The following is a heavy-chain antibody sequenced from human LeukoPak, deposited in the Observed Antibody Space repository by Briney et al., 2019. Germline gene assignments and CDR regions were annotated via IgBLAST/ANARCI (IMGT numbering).Heavy chain of an antibody. CDR1: GFTFSSYW. J-gene: IGHJ4*02. Sequence: GGSLRLSRAASGFTFSSYWMTWVRQAPGKGLEWVANMKFDGSEKYYVDSVKGRFTISRDNAKNSLYLQMNSLRVEDTAVYYCARKGGIPDYWGQGTLVTVSS. D-gene: IGHD1-26*01. CDR2: MKFDGSEK. CDR3: ARKGGIPDY. V-gene: IGHV3-7*01.